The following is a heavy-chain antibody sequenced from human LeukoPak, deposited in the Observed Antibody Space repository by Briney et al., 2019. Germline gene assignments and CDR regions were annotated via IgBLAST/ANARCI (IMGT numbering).Heavy chain of an antibody. D-gene: IGHD6-6*01. V-gene: IGHV1-18*01. Sequence: GASVKVSCKASGYTFTSYGISWVRQAPGQGLEWMGWISAYNGNTNYAQKLQGRVTMTTDTSTSTAYMELRSLRSDDTAVYYCARDREYSSSSRSAFDIWGQGTMVTVSS. CDR2: ISAYNGNT. J-gene: IGHJ3*02. CDR3: ARDREYSSSSRSAFDI. CDR1: GYTFTSYG.